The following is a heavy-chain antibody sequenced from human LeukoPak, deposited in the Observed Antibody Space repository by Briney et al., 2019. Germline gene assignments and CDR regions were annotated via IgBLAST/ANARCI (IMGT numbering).Heavy chain of an antibody. Sequence: ASVKVSCKASGYTFTSYGISWVRQAPGQGLEWVGWIRVYNGHTDYAQKLQGRVTMTKDTSTSTAYMELRSLRSDDTAVYYCARAYCVGDCTVLHIYFDNWGQGTLVTVSS. J-gene: IGHJ4*02. D-gene: IGHD2-21*02. CDR1: GYTFTSYG. CDR2: IRVYNGHT. CDR3: ARAYCVGDCTVLHIYFDN. V-gene: IGHV1-18*01.